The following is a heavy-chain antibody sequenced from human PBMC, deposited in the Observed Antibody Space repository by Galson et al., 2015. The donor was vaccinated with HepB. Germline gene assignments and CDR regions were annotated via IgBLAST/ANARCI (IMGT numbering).Heavy chain of an antibody. J-gene: IGHJ4*02. V-gene: IGHV3-23*01. D-gene: IGHD4-17*01. CDR2: ISGSGGST. CDR3: AKGGTVTRPSDY. CDR1: GFTFSSYA. Sequence: SLRLSCAASGFTFSSYAMSWVRQAPGKGLEWVSAISGSGGSTYYADSVKGRFTISRDNSKNTLYLQMNSLRAEGTAVYYCAKGGTVTRPSDYWGQGTLVTVSS.